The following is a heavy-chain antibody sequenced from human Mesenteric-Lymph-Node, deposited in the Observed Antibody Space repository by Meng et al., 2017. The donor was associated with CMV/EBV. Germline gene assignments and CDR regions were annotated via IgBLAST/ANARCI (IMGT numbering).Heavy chain of an antibody. D-gene: IGHD2-2*01. V-gene: IGHV3-21*01. CDR3: ARDSYCSSTSCSYYYYYYGMDV. CDR2: ISSTGNYI. Sequence: GESLKISCAASGFTFSSCTMNWVRQAPGKGLEWVSSISSTGNYIFYTDSVKGRFTISRDNARNSLYLQMNSLRAEDTAVYYCARDSYCSSTSCSYYYYYYGMDVWGQGTTVTVSS. CDR1: GFTFSSCT. J-gene: IGHJ6*02.